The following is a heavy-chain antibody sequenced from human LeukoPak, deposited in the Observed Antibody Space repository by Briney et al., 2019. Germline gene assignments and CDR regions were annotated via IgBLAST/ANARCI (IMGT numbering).Heavy chain of an antibody. CDR1: GFTFTTYG. Sequence: PGGSLRLSCAASGFTFTTYGMNWVRQAPGKGLEWVSSISGSGATTYYADSVKGRFTISRDNSKNTLDLQINSLRVEDTAVYYCAKDRLGAAAGDYFDYWGQGILVTVSS. CDR2: ISGSGATT. V-gene: IGHV3-23*01. J-gene: IGHJ4*02. CDR3: AKDRLGAAAGDYFDY. D-gene: IGHD6-13*01.